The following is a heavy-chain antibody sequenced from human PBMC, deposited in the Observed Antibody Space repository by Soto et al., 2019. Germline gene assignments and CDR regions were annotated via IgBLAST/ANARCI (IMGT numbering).Heavy chain of an antibody. CDR1: GGTFTYS. D-gene: IGHD1-26*01. V-gene: IGHV1-69*01. J-gene: IGHJ3*01. Sequence: QVQLVQSGAEVKKPGSSVRVSCQASGGTFTYSVSWVRQAPGQGLEWMGGIMPIFGTTNYAQKFQGGMTITADESRNIAYLELSSLKSEDTAVYYCARQSGRDDAFELWGQGTLVTVSS. CDR2: IMPIFGTT. CDR3: ARQSGRDDAFEL.